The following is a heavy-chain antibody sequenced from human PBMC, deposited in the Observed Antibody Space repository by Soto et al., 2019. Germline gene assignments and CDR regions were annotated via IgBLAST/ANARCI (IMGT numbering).Heavy chain of an antibody. D-gene: IGHD2-2*01. J-gene: IGHJ4*02. CDR1: GFTFRTND. CDR3: AKRGCSTASCSYFDY. Sequence: GGSLRLSCAASGFTFRTNDMSWVRQAPGKGLEWVSGISGADGSTSYIDSVKGRFTISRDDSKNTLYLQMNSLRAEDTAVYYCAKRGCSTASCSYFDYWGQGTLVTFSS. V-gene: IGHV3-23*01. CDR2: ISGADGST.